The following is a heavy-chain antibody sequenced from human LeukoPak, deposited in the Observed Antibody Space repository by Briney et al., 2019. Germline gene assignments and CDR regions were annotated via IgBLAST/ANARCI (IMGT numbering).Heavy chain of an antibody. J-gene: IGHJ5*02. Sequence: PSETLSLTCTVSGGSISSYYWSWIRQPPGKGLEWIGYIYYSGSTNYNPSLKSRVTISVDTSKNQFSLKLSSVTAADTAVYYCARHDDYGDIGPWGQGTLVTVSS. CDR2: IYYSGST. V-gene: IGHV4-59*08. CDR1: GGSISSYY. D-gene: IGHD4-17*01. CDR3: ARHDDYGDIGP.